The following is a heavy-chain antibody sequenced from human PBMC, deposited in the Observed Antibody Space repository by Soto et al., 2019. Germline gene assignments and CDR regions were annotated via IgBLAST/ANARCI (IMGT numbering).Heavy chain of an antibody. CDR1: GGSISSGGYS. D-gene: IGHD3-10*01. V-gene: IGHV4-30-2*01. CDR3: ARGVGSYYGQAFDY. Sequence: SETLSLTCAVPGGSISSGGYSCSWIRQPPGKGLEWIGYIYHSGSTHYNPSLKSRVTISVDRSKNQFSLKLSSVTAADTAVYYCARGVGSYYGQAFDYWGQGTLVTVSS. CDR2: IYHSGST. J-gene: IGHJ4*02.